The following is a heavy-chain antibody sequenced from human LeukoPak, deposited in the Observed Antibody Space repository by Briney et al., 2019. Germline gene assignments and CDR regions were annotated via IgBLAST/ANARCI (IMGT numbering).Heavy chain of an antibody. CDR2: IGTAGDT. CDR1: GFTFSSYD. V-gene: IGHV3-13*01. CDR3: ARGKAVVTPEGMDV. D-gene: IGHD4-23*01. Sequence: GGSLRLSCAASGFTFSSYDMHWVRQATGKGLEWVSAIGTAGDTYYPGSVKGRFTTSRENAKNSLYLQMNSLRAGDTAVYYCARGKAVVTPEGMDVWGQGTTVTVSS. J-gene: IGHJ6*02.